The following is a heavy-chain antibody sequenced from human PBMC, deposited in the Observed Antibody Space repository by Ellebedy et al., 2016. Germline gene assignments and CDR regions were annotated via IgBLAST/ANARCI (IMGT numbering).Heavy chain of an antibody. CDR2: INHSGST. Sequence: SETLSLTCAVYGGSFSGYYWSWIRQPPGKGLEWIGEINHSGSTNYNPSLKSRVTISVDTSKNQFSLRLSSVTAADTAVYYCARDPRAEHDYGAHFDYWGQGTLVTVSS. V-gene: IGHV4-34*01. D-gene: IGHD4-17*01. CDR1: GGSFSGYY. J-gene: IGHJ4*02. CDR3: ARDPRAEHDYGAHFDY.